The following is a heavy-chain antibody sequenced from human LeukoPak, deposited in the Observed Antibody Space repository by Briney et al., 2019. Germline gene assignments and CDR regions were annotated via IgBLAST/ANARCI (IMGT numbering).Heavy chain of an antibody. V-gene: IGHV4-59*08. D-gene: IGHD3-22*01. Sequence: SETLSLTCTVSGGSISGNYWSWIRQPPGKGLEWIGYIHYSGRTNSSPSLKSRVTISVDTSKNQFSLKLTSVTAADTAVYYCARLVVTSGLDWFDPWGQGTLVTVSP. CDR2: IHYSGRT. J-gene: IGHJ5*02. CDR1: GGSISGNY. CDR3: ARLVVTSGLDWFDP.